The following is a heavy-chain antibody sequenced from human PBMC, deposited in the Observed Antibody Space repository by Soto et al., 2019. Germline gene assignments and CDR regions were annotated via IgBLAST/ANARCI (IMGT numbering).Heavy chain of an antibody. CDR1: GFTFSSYG. V-gene: IGHV3-23*01. D-gene: IGHD3-10*01. J-gene: IGHJ2*01. CDR3: AKDLPGYYGSGSYYSYWYFDL. Sequence: GGSLRLSCAASGFTFSSYGMSWVRQAPGKGLELVSAISGSGGSTYYADSVKGRFTISRDNSKNTLYLQMNSLRAEDTAVYYCAKDLPGYYGSGSYYSYWYFDLWGRGTLVTVSS. CDR2: ISGSGGST.